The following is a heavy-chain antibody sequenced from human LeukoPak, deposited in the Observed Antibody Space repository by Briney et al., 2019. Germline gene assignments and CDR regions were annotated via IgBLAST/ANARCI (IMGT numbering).Heavy chain of an antibody. J-gene: IGHJ5*02. V-gene: IGHV4-39*01. D-gene: IGHD2-2*01. CDR2: IYYSGST. Sequence: SETLSLTCTVSGGSISSSSYYWGWIRQPPGKGLEWIGSIYYSGSTYYNPSLKSRVAISVDTSKNQFSLKPSSVTAADTAVHYCARHGAYCSSTSCHWARFDPWGQGTLVTVSS. CDR3: ARHGAYCSSTSCHWARFDP. CDR1: GGSISSSSYY.